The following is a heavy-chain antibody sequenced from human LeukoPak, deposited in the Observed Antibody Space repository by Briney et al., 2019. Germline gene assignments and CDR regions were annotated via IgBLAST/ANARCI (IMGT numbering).Heavy chain of an antibody. Sequence: GGSLRLSCAASGFTFSSYGMHWVRQAPGKGLEWVAFIRYDGSNKYYADSVKGRFTISRDNSKNTLYLQMNGLRAEDTAVYYCAKDLFTMIVVVTPFDYWGQGTLVTVSS. V-gene: IGHV3-30*02. CDR3: AKDLFTMIVVVTPFDY. CDR1: GFTFSSYG. D-gene: IGHD3-22*01. CDR2: IRYDGSNK. J-gene: IGHJ4*02.